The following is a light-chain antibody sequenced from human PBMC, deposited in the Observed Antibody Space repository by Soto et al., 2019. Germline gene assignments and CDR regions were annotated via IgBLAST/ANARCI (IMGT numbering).Light chain of an antibody. CDR2: SDY. CDR1: SSNIGSNA. J-gene: IGLJ1*01. CDR3: CSLTTSHTYV. Sequence: QSVLTQPPSASGTPGLRVSISCSGGSSNIGSNAVSWHQQVPGTAPKLLIYSDYQRPSDVPDRFSASKSGTSASLAISGLQSEDEADYYCCSLTTSHTYVFGSGTKLTVL. V-gene: IGLV1-44*01.